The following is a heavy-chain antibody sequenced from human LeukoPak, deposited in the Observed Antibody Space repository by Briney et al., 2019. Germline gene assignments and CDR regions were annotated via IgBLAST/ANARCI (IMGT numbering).Heavy chain of an antibody. CDR3: ARDQSRDGYNYLDY. CDR1: GFTFSSYA. Sequence: HPGGSLRLSCAASGFTFSSYAMHWVRQAPGKGLEWVAVISYDGSNKYYADSVKGRFTISRDNSKNTLYLQMNSLRAEDTAVYYCARDQSRDGYNYLDYWGQGTLVTVSS. V-gene: IGHV3-30*04. D-gene: IGHD5-24*01. J-gene: IGHJ4*02. CDR2: ISYDGSNK.